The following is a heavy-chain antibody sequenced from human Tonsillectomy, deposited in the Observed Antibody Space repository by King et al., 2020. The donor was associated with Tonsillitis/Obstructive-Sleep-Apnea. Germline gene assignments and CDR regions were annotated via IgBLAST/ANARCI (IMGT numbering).Heavy chain of an antibody. V-gene: IGHV3-48*03. CDR3: ARDVLMLYAHGDGTYYGLDV. J-gene: IGHJ6*02. CDR2: ISSGGSTI. Sequence: DVQLVESGGGLVQPGGSLRLSCAASGFTFSSYEMNWVRQAPGKGLEWVSYISSGGSTIYYADSVKGRFTISRDNAKNSLCLQMNSLRVEDTAVYYCARDVLMLYAHGDGTYYGLDVWGQGTTVTVSS. CDR1: GFTFSSYE. D-gene: IGHD2-8*01.